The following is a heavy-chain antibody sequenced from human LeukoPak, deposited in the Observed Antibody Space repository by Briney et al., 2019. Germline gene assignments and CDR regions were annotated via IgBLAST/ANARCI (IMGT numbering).Heavy chain of an antibody. CDR2: IYYSGST. V-gene: IGHV4-30-4*01. J-gene: IGHJ4*02. CDR1: GGSISSGDYY. CDR3: AGNPKRSSSFDH. Sequence: PSQTLSLTCTVSGGSISSGDYYWSWIRQPPGKGLEWIGYIYYSGSTYYNPSLKSRVTISVDTSKNQFSLKLSSVTAADTAIYYCAGNPKRSSSFDHWGQGTLVTVSS. D-gene: IGHD6-6*01.